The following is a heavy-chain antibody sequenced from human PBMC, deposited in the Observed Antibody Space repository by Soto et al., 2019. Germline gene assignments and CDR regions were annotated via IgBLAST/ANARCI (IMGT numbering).Heavy chain of an antibody. D-gene: IGHD2-8*01. CDR1: GFTVSNNY. Sequence: EVQLVESGGGLVQPGGSLRLSCVASGFTVSNNYITWVRQAPGKGLEWVSNMYSGGETFYTDSVKGRFTISRDSSTNTLYLQMDNVRAEDTAVYYCARDPGVNWAWGKGTTVTVSS. CDR3: ARDPGVNWA. CDR2: MYSGGET. J-gene: IGHJ6*04. V-gene: IGHV3-66*01.